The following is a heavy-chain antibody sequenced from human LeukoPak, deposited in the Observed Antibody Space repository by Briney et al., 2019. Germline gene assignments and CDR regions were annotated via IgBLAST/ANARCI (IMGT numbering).Heavy chain of an antibody. CDR3: ARGITGMFHYDP. Sequence: GGSLRLFCTASGFTFSSHWMHWVRQAPGMGLVWVSRINFDGSSTNCADCVKGRFTTSRDNAKDTLYLPINSLRAEDTAVYYCARGITGMFHYDPGGQGTLVSVST. CDR2: INFDGSST. D-gene: IGHD3-10*01. V-gene: IGHV3-74*01. J-gene: IGHJ5*02. CDR1: GFTFSSHW.